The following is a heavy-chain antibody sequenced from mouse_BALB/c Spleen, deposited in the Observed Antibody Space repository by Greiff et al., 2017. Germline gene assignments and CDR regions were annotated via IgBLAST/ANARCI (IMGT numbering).Heavy chain of an antibody. D-gene: IGHD1-1*01. V-gene: IGHV5-6*01. CDR3: ARHITTVVATWYYFDY. Sequence: EVMLVESGGDLVKPGGSLKLSCAASGFTFSSYGMSWVRQTPDKRLEWVATISSGGSYTYYPDSVKGRFTISRDNAKNTLYLQMSSLKSEDTAMYYCARHITTVVATWYYFDYWGQGTTLTVSS. CDR1: GFTFSSYG. J-gene: IGHJ2*01. CDR2: ISSGGSYT.